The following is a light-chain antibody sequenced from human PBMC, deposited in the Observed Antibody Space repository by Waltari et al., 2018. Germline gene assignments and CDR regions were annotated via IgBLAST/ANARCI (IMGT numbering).Light chain of an antibody. J-gene: IGKJ2*01. CDR3: MQGTHWPYT. CDR2: LAS. V-gene: IGKV2-28*01. Sequence: DIVMTQSPLSLPVTPGEPATISCRSTQSLLHCKGYNYLAWYLQKPGQSPPLLIYLASNRASGVPDRFSGCGSATDFTLGISVVEAEDVGVWHCMQGTHWPYTFGQGTKVEIK. CDR1: QSLLHCKGYNY.